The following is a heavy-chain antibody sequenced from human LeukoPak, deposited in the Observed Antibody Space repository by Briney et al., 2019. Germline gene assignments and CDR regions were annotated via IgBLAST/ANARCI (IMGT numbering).Heavy chain of an antibody. J-gene: IGHJ4*02. V-gene: IGHV3-30*18. CDR3: AKASDPEYFDY. CDR1: GFTFSIYG. CDR2: ISYDGSNK. Sequence: GGSLRLSCAASGFTFSIYGMHWVRQAPGKGLEWVAVISYDGSNKYYADSVKGRFTISRDNSKNTLYLQMNSLRAEDTAVYYCAKASDPEYFDYWGQGTLVTVSS.